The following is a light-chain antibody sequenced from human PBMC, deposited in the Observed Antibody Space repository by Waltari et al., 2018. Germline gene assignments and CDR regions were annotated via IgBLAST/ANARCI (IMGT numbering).Light chain of an antibody. CDR1: SSDIGGYNY. CDR2: DVS. V-gene: IGLV2-8*01. CDR3: SSYAGSNPLL. Sequence: QAALTQPPSVSGSPGQSVTISCTGNSSDIGGYNYVSWYQQHPGKAPKLMIYDVSKRPSWFSDRFSGSKSGNTASLTISGLQAEDEADYYCSSYAGSNPLLFGGGTRLTVL. J-gene: IGLJ2*01.